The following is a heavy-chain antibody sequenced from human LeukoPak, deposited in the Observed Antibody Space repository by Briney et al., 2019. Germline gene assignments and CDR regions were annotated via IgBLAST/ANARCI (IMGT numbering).Heavy chain of an antibody. D-gene: IGHD6-19*01. J-gene: IGHJ4*02. Sequence: ASVKVSCKASGYTFTGYYMHWVRQAPGQGLEWMGWINPNSGGTNYAQKFQGRVTMTRDTSISTAYMELSRLRSDDTAVYYCARDRVEWQWLAGGGVDYWGQGTLVTVSS. CDR3: ARDRVEWQWLAGGGVDY. CDR1: GYTFTGYY. CDR2: INPNSGGT. V-gene: IGHV1-2*02.